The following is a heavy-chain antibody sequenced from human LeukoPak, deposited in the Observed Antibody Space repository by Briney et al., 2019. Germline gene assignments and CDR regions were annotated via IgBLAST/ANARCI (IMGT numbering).Heavy chain of an antibody. Sequence: GGSLRLSCAASGFTFTSYSMNWVRQAPGKGLEWVSYISSSSSYTNHADSVKGRFTISRDNAKTSLYLQMNSLRAEDTAVYYCVRSAPRSSTIFYDYGGQGTLVPVSS. J-gene: IGHJ4*02. CDR3: VRSAPRSSTIFYDY. V-gene: IGHV3-21*05. CDR1: GFTFTSYS. CDR2: ISSSSSYT. D-gene: IGHD2-2*01.